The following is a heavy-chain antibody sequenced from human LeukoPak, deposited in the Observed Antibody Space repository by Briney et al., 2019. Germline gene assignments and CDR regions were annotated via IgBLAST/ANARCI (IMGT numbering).Heavy chain of an antibody. Sequence: PGGPLRLSCAASGFTFSSYEMNWVRQAPGKGLEWVSYISSSGSTIYYADSVKGRFTISRDNAKNSLYLQMNSLRAEDTAVYYRARVMWWELLVTEYYFDYWGQGTLVTVSS. CDR3: ARVMWWELLVTEYYFDY. V-gene: IGHV3-48*03. D-gene: IGHD1-26*01. CDR1: GFTFSSYE. CDR2: ISSSGSTI. J-gene: IGHJ4*02.